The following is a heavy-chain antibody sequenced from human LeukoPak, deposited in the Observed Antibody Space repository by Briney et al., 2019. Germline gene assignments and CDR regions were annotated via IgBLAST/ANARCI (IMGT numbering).Heavy chain of an antibody. CDR1: GYTFIHYF. Sequence: GASVKVSCKASGYTFIHYFIHWVRQAPGQGLEWMGRINSNSGGTEYAQKFQGRVTMTRDTSITTVYVELSSLTSDDTAVYYCARDLSSTPNWELDFWGQGTLATVSS. J-gene: IGHJ4*02. D-gene: IGHD7-27*01. V-gene: IGHV1-2*06. CDR3: ARDLSSTPNWELDF. CDR2: INSNSGGT.